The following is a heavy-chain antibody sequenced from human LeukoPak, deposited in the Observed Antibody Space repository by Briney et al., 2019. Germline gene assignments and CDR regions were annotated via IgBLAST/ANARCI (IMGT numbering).Heavy chain of an antibody. CDR3: AKDNQQQLVPDAFDI. D-gene: IGHD6-13*01. J-gene: IGHJ3*02. CDR2: ISYDGSNK. Sequence: GRSLRLSCAASGFTFSSYGMHWVRQAPGKGLEWVAVISYDGSNKYYADSVKGRFTISRDNSKNTLYLQMNSLRAEDTAVYYCAKDNQQQLVPDAFDIWGQGTMVTVSS. V-gene: IGHV3-30*18. CDR1: GFTFSSYG.